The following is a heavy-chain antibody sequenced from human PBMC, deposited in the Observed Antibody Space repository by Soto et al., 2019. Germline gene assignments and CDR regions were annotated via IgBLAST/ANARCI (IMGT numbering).Heavy chain of an antibody. V-gene: IGHV1-69*13. D-gene: IGHD4-17*01. J-gene: IGHJ6*02. CDR2: IIPIFGTA. CDR3: AGLDYGENYHYYGMDV. Sequence: ASVKVSCKASGGTFSSYAISWVRQAPGQGLEWMGGIIPIFGTANYAQKFQGRVTITADESTSTAYMELSSLRSEDTAVYYCAGLDYGENYHYYGMDVWGQGTTVTVSS. CDR1: GGTFSSYA.